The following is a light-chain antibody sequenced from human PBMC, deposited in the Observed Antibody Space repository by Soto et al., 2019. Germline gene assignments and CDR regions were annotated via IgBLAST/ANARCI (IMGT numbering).Light chain of an antibody. Sequence: QSALTQPPSASGSPGQSVTISCTGTSSDVGGYNSVSWYQQHPGKVTKLMIYNVTKRPSGVPDRFSGSMSGNTASLTVSGLQAEDEADYYCSSYAGSNYVFGTGTKVTVL. J-gene: IGLJ1*01. CDR1: SSDVGGYNS. V-gene: IGLV2-8*01. CDR2: NVT. CDR3: SSYAGSNYV.